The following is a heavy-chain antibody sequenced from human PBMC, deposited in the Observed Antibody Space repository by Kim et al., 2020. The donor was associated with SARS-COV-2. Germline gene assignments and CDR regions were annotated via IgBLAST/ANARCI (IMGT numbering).Heavy chain of an antibody. CDR2: IIPIFGTA. J-gene: IGHJ5*02. Sequence: SVKVSCKASGGTFSSYAISWVRQAPGQGLEWMGGIIPIFGTANYAQKFQGRVTITADESTSTAYMELSSLRSEDTAVYYCARGNSWTPEDDWFDPWGQGTLVTVSS. D-gene: IGHD6-13*01. V-gene: IGHV1-69*13. CDR1: GGTFSSYA. CDR3: ARGNSWTPEDDWFDP.